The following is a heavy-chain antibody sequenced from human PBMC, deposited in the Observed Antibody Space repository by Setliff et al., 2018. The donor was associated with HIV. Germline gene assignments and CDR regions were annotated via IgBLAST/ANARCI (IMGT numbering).Heavy chain of an antibody. CDR2: VSQSGST. CDR3: ARGPVPGANWFDP. CDR1: GVSINRTDHY. V-gene: IGHV4-39*01. Sequence: PSETLSLTCSVSGVSINRTDHYWGWIRQSPGKSLEWIGSVSQSGSTYYNPSLQSRITISVDRSKKLFSLKLISVTAADQGVYYCARGPVPGANWFDPWGLGTLVTVSS. J-gene: IGHJ5*02.